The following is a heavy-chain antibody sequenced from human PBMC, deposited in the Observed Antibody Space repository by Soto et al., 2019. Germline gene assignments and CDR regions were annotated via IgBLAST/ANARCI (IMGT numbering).Heavy chain of an antibody. J-gene: IGHJ5*02. CDR2: IYHSGST. V-gene: IGHV4-59*12. D-gene: IGHD2-2*01. CDR3: ARVPDR. Sequence: SEPLSLPCTVSGGSISSYYWSWIRQPPGKGLEWIGYIYHSGSTYYNPSLKSRVTISVDRSKNQFSLKLSSVTAADTAVYYCARVPDRWGQGTLVTVSS. CDR1: GGSISSYY.